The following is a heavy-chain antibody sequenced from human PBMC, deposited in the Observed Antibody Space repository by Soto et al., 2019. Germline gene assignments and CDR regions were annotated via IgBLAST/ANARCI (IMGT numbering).Heavy chain of an antibody. CDR2: MNTNTNTT. CDR1: GYTFTNND. CDR3: AREVVETSSLWLDP. Sequence: ASVKVSFKASGYTFTNNDINWVRQAPGQGLEWIGWMNTNTNTTDSAEVFEGRVSLTWDTSISTAYMQLNSLKIDDTAVYYCAREVVETSSLWLDPCGHGTLVTVSS. J-gene: IGHJ5*02. V-gene: IGHV1-8*01. D-gene: IGHD6-6*01.